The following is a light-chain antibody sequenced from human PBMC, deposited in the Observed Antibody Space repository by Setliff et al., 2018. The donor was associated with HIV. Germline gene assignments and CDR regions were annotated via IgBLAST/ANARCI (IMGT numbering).Light chain of an antibody. J-gene: IGLJ1*01. CDR2: EVR. Sequence: QSALTQPASVSGSPGQSITISCTGTSSDVGGYTYVSWYQQHPGKAPKLIIYEVRNRPSGVSTRFSGSKSGNTASLTISGLQPEDEADYYCASYAITNTLPFGTGT. CDR3: ASYAITNTLP. CDR1: SSDVGGYTY. V-gene: IGLV2-14*03.